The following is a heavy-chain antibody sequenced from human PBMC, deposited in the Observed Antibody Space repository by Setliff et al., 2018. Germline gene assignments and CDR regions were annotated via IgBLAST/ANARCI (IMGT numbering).Heavy chain of an antibody. J-gene: IGHJ6*02. Sequence: PGGSLRLSCAASGFTFSDYYMSWIRQAPGKGLVWVSRINSDGGSTSYADSVKGRFTISRDNAKNTLYLQMNSLRAEDTAVYYCARDHVYGSQYYYYYYGMDVWGQGTTVTVSS. CDR3: ARDHVYGSQYYYYYYGMDV. CDR1: GFTFSDYY. V-gene: IGHV3-74*01. D-gene: IGHD3-10*01. CDR2: INSDGGST.